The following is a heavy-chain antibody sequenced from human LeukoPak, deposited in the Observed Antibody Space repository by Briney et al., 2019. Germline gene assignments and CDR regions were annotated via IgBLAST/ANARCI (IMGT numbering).Heavy chain of an antibody. CDR1: GFTFSSYW. V-gene: IGHV3-74*01. CDR2: INSDGSST. CDR3: ARALMDSSGWNYGMDV. Sequence: GGSLRLSCAASGFTFSSYWMHWVRQAPGKGLVWVSRINSDGSSTSYADSVKGRFTISRDNAKNTLYLQMNSLRAEDTAVYYCARALMDSSGWNYGMDVWGQGTTVTVSS. J-gene: IGHJ6*02. D-gene: IGHD6-19*01.